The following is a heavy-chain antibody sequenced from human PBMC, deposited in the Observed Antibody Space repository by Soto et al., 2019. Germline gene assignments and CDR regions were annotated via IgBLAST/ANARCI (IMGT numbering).Heavy chain of an antibody. CDR1: GYTFSSYY. D-gene: IGHD1-26*01. Sequence: ASVKISCKSSGYTFSSYYMHWVRQAPGQGLEWMGIINPSGGSTDYAQKFQGRVTMTRDTSTSTVYMELSSLRSEHTAVHYCSSGLGDFDYWGQGTLVTFSS. CDR2: INPSGGST. V-gene: IGHV1-46*01. CDR3: SSGLGDFDY. J-gene: IGHJ4*02.